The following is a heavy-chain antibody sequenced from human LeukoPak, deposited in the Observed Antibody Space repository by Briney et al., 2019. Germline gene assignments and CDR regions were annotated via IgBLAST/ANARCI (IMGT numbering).Heavy chain of an antibody. CDR3: ARDLVRSSSKKFQGYNWFDP. V-gene: IGHV1-2*02. Sequence: GASAKVSCKASGYTFTGYYMHWVRQAPGQGLEWMGWINPNSGGTNYAQKFQGRVTMTRDTSISTAYMELSRLRSDDTAVYYCARDLVRSSSKKFQGYNWFDPWGQGTLVTVSS. D-gene: IGHD6-6*01. CDR2: INPNSGGT. CDR1: GYTFTGYY. J-gene: IGHJ5*02.